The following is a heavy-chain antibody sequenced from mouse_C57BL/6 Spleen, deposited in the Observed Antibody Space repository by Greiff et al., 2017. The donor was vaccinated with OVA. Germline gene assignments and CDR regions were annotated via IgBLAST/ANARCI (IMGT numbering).Heavy chain of an antibody. CDR1: GYAFSSSW. CDR3: ARDIYYGSSYFDY. Sequence: QVQLKESGPELVKPGASVKISCKASGYAFSSSWMNWVKQRPGKGLEWIGRIYPGDGDTNYNGKFKGKATLTADKSSSTAYMQLSSLTSEDSAVYFCARDIYYGSSYFDYWGQGTTLTVSA. D-gene: IGHD1-1*01. CDR2: IYPGDGDT. V-gene: IGHV1-82*01. J-gene: IGHJ2*01.